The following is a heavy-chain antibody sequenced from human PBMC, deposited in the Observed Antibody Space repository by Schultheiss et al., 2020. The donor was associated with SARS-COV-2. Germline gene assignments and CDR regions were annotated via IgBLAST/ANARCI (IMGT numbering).Heavy chain of an antibody. V-gene: IGHV1-2*02. CDR2: INPNSGGT. CDR3: ARGGGLFLEWLGYYYGMDV. D-gene: IGHD3-3*01. Sequence: ASVKVSCKASGYTFTGYYMHWVRQAPGQGLEWMGWINPNSGGTNYAQKFQGRVTMTRDTSISTAYMELSRLRSDDTAVYYCARGGGLFLEWLGYYYGMDVWGQGTTVTVSS. J-gene: IGHJ6*02. CDR1: GYTFTGYY.